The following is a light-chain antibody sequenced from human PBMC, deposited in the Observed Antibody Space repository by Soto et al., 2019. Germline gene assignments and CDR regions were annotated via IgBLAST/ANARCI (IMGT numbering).Light chain of an antibody. CDR3: QSYDSSLSGYV. J-gene: IGLJ1*01. V-gene: IGLV1-40*01. Sequence: QSVLTQPPSVSGAPGQRVTISCTGSSSNIGAGYHVHWYQQLPGTAPKLLIYANSNRPSGVPGRFSGSKSGTSASLAITGLQAEDESDYYCQSYDSSLSGYVFGTGTKVTVL. CDR1: SSNIGAGYH. CDR2: ANS.